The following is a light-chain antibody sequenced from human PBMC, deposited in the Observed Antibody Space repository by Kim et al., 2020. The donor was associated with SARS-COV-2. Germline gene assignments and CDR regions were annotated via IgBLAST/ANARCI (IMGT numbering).Light chain of an antibody. V-gene: IGLV3-21*04. J-gene: IGLJ2*01. CDR3: QVWDTSNDHPL. CDR2: YDT. CDR1: KVGSKS. Sequence: APGQTARISCGGDKVGSKSVHWYKQKPGQAPMVVIHYDTDRPSGIPERFSGSISGNTATLTISRVEAGDEADYYCQVWDTSNDHPLFGGGTQLTVL.